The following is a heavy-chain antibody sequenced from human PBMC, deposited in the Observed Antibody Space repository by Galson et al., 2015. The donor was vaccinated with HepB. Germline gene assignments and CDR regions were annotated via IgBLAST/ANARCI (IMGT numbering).Heavy chain of an antibody. J-gene: IGHJ4*02. CDR1: GFTFGSYA. D-gene: IGHD3-16*02. CDR2: ISGTSDVT. CDR3: AKYRLRVRSALEY. Sequence: SLRLSCAASGFTFGSYAMSWVRQAPGKGLEWVSSISGTSDVTYYADSVKGRFTISRDNSKNTLYLQMDSLRAEDTAVYSCAKYRLRVRSALEYRGQGTLVTVSS. V-gene: IGHV3-23*01.